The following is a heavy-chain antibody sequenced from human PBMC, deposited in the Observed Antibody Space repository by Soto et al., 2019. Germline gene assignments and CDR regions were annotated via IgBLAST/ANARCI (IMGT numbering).Heavy chain of an antibody. V-gene: IGHV1-69*01. CDR2: ILPIYKTP. CDR3: ATLASVGYFIQY. J-gene: IGHJ4*01. Sequence: QVQLVPSGAEVKKPGSSVKVSCNASGDTLNKYAINWVPQAPGQGLEWMGGILPIYKTPTYAQKFQGRVTIAADESTITAYLEVSSLRSEDTAVYFCATLASVGYFIQYCGHGTLVTGAS. CDR1: GDTLNKYA. D-gene: IGHD5-18*01.